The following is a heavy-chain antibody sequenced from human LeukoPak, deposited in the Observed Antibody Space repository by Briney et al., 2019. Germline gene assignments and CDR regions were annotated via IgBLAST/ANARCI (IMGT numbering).Heavy chain of an antibody. CDR3: VKSYSGWTGQS. D-gene: IGHD6-19*01. V-gene: IGHV3-66*01. CDR1: GFSVRSNY. Sequence: GGSLRLSRAASGFSVRSNYMSWVRQAPGKRLESVAVIHGGGTTLYADSVKGRFTISRDDSKNTLSLQMNSLRDEDTALYYCVKSYSGWTGQSWGQGTQVTVSS. J-gene: IGHJ5*02. CDR2: IHGGGTT.